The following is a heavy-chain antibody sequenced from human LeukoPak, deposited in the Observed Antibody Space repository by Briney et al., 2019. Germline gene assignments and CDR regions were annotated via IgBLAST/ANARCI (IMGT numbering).Heavy chain of an antibody. J-gene: IGHJ4*02. V-gene: IGHV4-59*01. CDR3: ARDYYDSSGYSLYDY. CDR1: GGSISSYY. CDR2: IYYSGST. D-gene: IGHD3-22*01. Sequence: ASETLSLTCTVSGGSISSYYWSWIRQPPGKGLEWIGYIYYSGSTNYNPSLKSRVTISVDTSKNQFSLKLSSVTAADTAVYYCARDYYDSSGYSLYDYWGQGTLVTVSS.